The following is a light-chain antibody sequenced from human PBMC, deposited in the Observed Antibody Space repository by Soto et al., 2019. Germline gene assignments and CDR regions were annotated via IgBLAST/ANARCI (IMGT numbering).Light chain of an antibody. CDR3: QQYDTSSWT. CDR2: GAS. J-gene: IGKJ1*01. Sequence: EIVLTQSPGTLSLSPGERVTLSCRASQSVRSSYLAWYQQKPGQAPRLLIYGASSRATGIPDRFSGSGSGTDFTLTISRLEPEDSAVYYCQQYDTSSWTFGQGTKVEIK. CDR1: QSVRSSY. V-gene: IGKV3-20*01.